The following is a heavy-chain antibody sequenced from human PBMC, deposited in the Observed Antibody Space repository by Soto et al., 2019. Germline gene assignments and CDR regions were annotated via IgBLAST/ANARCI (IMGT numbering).Heavy chain of an antibody. CDR3: AKECGGTCLDAFDV. CDR1: GGSITSGGLS. CDR2: VHHTGNT. Sequence: QVQLKESGSGLVKPAQTLSLTCAVSGGSITSGGLSWSWIRQPPGTGLEWIGYVHHTGNTHYHPSLGSRVTISLDRSRTLFSLNLTSVTAADTATYYCAKECGGTCLDAFDVWGPGTTVIVSS. D-gene: IGHD2-15*01. J-gene: IGHJ3*01. V-gene: IGHV4-30-2*01.